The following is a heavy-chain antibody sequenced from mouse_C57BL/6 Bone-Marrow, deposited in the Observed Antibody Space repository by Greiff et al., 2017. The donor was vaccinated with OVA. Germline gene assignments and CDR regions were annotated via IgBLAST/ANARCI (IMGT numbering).Heavy chain of an antibody. D-gene: IGHD2-2*01. CDR2: IRNKANGYTT. J-gene: IGHJ4*01. V-gene: IGHV7-3*01. Sequence: EVNVVESGGGLVQPGGSLSLSCAASGFTFTDYYMSWVRQPPGKALEWLGFIRNKANGYTTEYSASVKGRFTISRDNSQSILYLQMNALRAEDSATYYCARYPMVTTDAMDYWGQGTSVTVSS. CDR1: GFTFTDYY. CDR3: ARYPMVTTDAMDY.